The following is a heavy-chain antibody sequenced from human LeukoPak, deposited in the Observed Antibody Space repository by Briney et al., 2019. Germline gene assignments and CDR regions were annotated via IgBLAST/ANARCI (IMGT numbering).Heavy chain of an antibody. CDR3: ARDHYGLTSYPNP. Sequence: GGSLRLSCAASGFTFSSDAMSWVRQAPGKGLEWVSVIFTNGNTKYADSVKGRFTISRDNSKNMLYLQMNSLRVEDTAVYYCARDHYGLTSYPNPWGQGTLVTVSS. D-gene: IGHD3-10*01. CDR1: GFTFSSDA. V-gene: IGHV3-66*01. CDR2: IFTNGNT. J-gene: IGHJ5*02.